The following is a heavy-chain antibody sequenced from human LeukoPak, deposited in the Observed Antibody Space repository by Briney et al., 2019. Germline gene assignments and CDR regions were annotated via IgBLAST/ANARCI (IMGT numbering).Heavy chain of an antibody. Sequence: SETLSLTCTVSGGSISSGGYYWSWIRQPPGKGLEWIGYIYHSGSTYYNPSLKSRVTISVDRSKDQFSLKLSSVTAADTAVYYCARTGVGATFEADAFDIXXXXXXXTVSS. D-gene: IGHD1-26*01. CDR2: IYHSGST. CDR3: ARTGVGATFEADAFDI. V-gene: IGHV4-30-2*01. J-gene: IGHJ3*02. CDR1: GGSISSGGYY.